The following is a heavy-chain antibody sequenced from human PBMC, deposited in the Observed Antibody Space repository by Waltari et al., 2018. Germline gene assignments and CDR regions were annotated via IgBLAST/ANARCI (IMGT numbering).Heavy chain of an antibody. D-gene: IGHD3-3*01. V-gene: IGHV1-2*06. CDR2: INPNSGDT. CDR1: GYTFTDFL. CDR3: ARSGGGTTTFGVAE. J-gene: IGHJ4*02. Sequence: QVQLVQSGAEVKKSGASVKVSCKASGYTFTDFLIHWVRQAPGQGLEWMGRINPNSGDTSYAQRFQGRVTMTGDTSITTAYMELTGLRSDDTAIYYCARSGGGTTTFGVAEWGQGSLVTVSS.